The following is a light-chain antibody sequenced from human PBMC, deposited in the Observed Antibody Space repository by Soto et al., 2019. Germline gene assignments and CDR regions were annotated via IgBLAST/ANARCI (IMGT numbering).Light chain of an antibody. J-gene: IGLJ7*01. CDR2: ENN. Sequence: QSVLTQPPSVSAAPGQTVTISCSGSSSNIGNNYVSWYQQLPGTATKLLIYENNKRPSGIPDRFSGSKSGTSATLGITGLQTGDEADYYCGTWDSSLSAGDVFGGGTQLTVL. CDR1: SSNIGNNY. V-gene: IGLV1-51*02. CDR3: GTWDSSLSAGDV.